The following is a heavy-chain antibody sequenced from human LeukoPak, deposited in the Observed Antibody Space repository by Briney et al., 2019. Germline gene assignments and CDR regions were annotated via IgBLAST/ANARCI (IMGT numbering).Heavy chain of an antibody. Sequence: SETLSLTCTVSGGSISSGDYYWSWIRQPPGKGLEWIGEINHSGSTNYNPSLKSRVTISVDTSKNQFSLKLSSVTAADTAVYYCARGGLRFLEWLSNWFDPWGQGTLVTVSS. V-gene: IGHV4-39*07. CDR2: INHSGST. D-gene: IGHD3-3*01. CDR1: GGSISSGDYY. CDR3: ARGGLRFLEWLSNWFDP. J-gene: IGHJ5*02.